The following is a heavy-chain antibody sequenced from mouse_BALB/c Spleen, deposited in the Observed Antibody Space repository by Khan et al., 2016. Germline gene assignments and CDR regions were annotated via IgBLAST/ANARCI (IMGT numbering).Heavy chain of an antibody. J-gene: IGHJ1*01. CDR3: ANYGSSYWYCDV. Sequence: VQLQQSGAELVKPGASVKLSCTASGFNIKDTYMHWVKQRPEQGLEWIGRIDPANGTTKYDPKFQGKATITAATSSNTAYLQLSSLTSEDTAVYYGANYGSSYWYCDVWGAGTTVTVSS. V-gene: IGHV14-3*02. CDR2: IDPANGTT. CDR1: GFNIKDTY. D-gene: IGHD1-1*01.